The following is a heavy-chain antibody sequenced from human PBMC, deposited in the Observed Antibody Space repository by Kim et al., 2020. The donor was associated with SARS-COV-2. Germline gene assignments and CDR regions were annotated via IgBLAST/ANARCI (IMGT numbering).Heavy chain of an antibody. J-gene: IGHJ3*02. CDR1: GYTFTSYA. V-gene: IGHV1-3*01. CDR3: ARVWVRGGSCCGAFDI. CDR2: INAGNGNT. Sequence: ASVKVSCKASGYTFTSYAMHWVRQAPGQRLEWMGWINAGNGNTKYSQKFQGRVTITRDTSASTAYMELSSLRSEDTAVYYCARVWVRGGSCCGAFDIWGQGTMVTVSS. D-gene: IGHD2-15*01.